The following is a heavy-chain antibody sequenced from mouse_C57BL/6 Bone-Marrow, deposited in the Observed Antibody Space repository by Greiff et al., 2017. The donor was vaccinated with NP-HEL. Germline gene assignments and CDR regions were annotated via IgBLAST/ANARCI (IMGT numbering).Heavy chain of an antibody. CDR3: ARSPLWLRRNYYAMDY. Sequence: DVQLVESGPGLVKPSQTLSLTCSVTGYSITSDYWNWIRKFPGNKLEYMGYISYSGSTYYNPSPKSRISITRDTSKNQYYLQLNSVTTEDTATYYCARSPLWLRRNYYAMDYWGQGTSVTVSS. D-gene: IGHD2-2*01. CDR2: ISYSGST. V-gene: IGHV3-8*01. CDR1: GYSITSDY. J-gene: IGHJ4*01.